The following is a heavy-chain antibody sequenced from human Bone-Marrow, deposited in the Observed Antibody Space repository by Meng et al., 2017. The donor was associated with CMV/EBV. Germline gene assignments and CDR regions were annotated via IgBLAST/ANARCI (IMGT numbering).Heavy chain of an antibody. CDR1: GPMSSGGYC. J-gene: IGHJ4*02. CDR2: IYYSGST. V-gene: IGHV4-30-4*06. D-gene: IGHD3-10*01. CDR3: AGSAMVRGVSTPFDY. Sequence: GPMSSGGYCWSWIRQNAEKGREWIGYIYYSGSTYYNPSLKSRVTISVDTSKNQFSLKLSSVTAADTAVYYCAGSAMVRGVSTPFDYWGQGTLVTVSS.